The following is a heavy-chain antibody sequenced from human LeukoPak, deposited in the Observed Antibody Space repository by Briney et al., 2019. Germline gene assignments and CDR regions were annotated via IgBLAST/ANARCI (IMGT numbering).Heavy chain of an antibody. V-gene: IGHV3-23*01. CDR2: IGGSGDTT. Sequence: GGSLRLSCSTSGFTFSSYGMSWVRQAPGKGLEWVSAIGGSGDTTFYSDSVKGRFTISRDNAKNSLYLQMNSLRAEDTALYYCAKGRGYYYMDVWGKGTTVTISS. J-gene: IGHJ6*03. CDR3: AKGRGYYYMDV. CDR1: GFTFSSYG.